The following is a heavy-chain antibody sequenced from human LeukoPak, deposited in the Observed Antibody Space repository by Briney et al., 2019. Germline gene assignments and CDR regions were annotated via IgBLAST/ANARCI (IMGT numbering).Heavy chain of an antibody. CDR3: ARGGGDYDFWSGYYSGQDAFDI. V-gene: IGHV1-3*01. D-gene: IGHD3-3*01. J-gene: IGHJ3*02. Sequence: ASVKVSCKASGYTFTSYAMHWVRQAPGQRLEWMGWINAGNGNTKYSQKFQGRVTITRDTSASTAYMELSSLRSEDTAVYYCARGGGDYDFWSGYYSGQDAFDIWGQGTMVTVSS. CDR1: GYTFTSYA. CDR2: INAGNGNT.